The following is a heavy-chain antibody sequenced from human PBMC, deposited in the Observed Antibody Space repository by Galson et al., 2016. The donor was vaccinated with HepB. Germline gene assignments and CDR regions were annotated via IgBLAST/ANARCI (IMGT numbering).Heavy chain of an antibody. V-gene: IGHV1-46*01. J-gene: IGHJ4*02. CDR2: INPRSGRT. CDR1: GDTFRSYV. CDR3: ARDRGGSTYALGAYYFDS. Sequence: SVKVSCKASGDTFRSYVIRWVRQVAGQGLEWMGGINPRSGRTTNAHKFQGRVTMTRGTSTSTVYMEMTSLTSKATAVYYCARDRGGSTYALGAYYFDSWGQGTLVTVSS. D-gene: IGHD1-26*01.